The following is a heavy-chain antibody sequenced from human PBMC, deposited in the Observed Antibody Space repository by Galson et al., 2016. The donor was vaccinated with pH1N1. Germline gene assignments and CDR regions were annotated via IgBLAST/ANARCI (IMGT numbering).Heavy chain of an antibody. CDR2: VNPGGSTI. V-gene: IGHV5-51*03. CDR3: ARQYDFGDYRGDAFDI. J-gene: IGHJ3*02. CDR1: GSSFTRYW. Sequence: QSGAEVRKPGESLKISCKASGSSFTRYWIAWVRQVPGKGLEWVGVVNPGGSTIRYSPPFQGQVTISSDKSINTAHLQWISLKASDTATYYCARQYDFGDYRGDAFDIWGQGTMVIVSS. D-gene: IGHD4-17*01.